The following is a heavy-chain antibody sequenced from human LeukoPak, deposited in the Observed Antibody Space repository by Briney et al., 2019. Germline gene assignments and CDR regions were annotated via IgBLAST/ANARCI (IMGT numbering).Heavy chain of an antibody. CDR2: IYHSGST. J-gene: IGHJ5*02. CDR1: AYSISSGYY. CDR3: GGACSSTRWYGWFDP. V-gene: IGHV4-38-2*01. D-gene: IGHD2-2*01. Sequence: PSETLSLTCAVSAYSISSGYYWGWIRQPPGKGLEWIGSIYHSGSTYYNPSLKSRVTISVDTYKNQLSLKLRSVTGADTAVYYCGGACSSTRWYGWFDPWGQGTLVTVSS.